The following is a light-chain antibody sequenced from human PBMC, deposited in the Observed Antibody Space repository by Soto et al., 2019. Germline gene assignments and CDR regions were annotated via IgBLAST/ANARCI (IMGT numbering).Light chain of an antibody. CDR1: QSVSSNF. Sequence: IVLTQPPGTLSLSPGQRATLSCRASQSVSSNFLAWFQQKPGQAPRLLIYGASSRATGIPDRFSGSGSGTDFTLTISRLEPEDFAVYYCQQYGSSPFGQGTRLEIK. CDR2: GAS. V-gene: IGKV3-20*01. CDR3: QQYGSSP. J-gene: IGKJ5*01.